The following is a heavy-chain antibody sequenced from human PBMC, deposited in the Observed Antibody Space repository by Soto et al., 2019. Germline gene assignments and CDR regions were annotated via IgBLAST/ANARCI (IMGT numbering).Heavy chain of an antibody. CDR1: GFTFSSYS. Sequence: GGSLRLSCAASGFTFSSYSMNWVRQAPGKGLEWVSSISSSSSYIYYADSVKGRFTISRDNAKNSLYLQMNSLRAEDTAVYYCARELRSGWNKYYFDNWGQGTLVTVSS. V-gene: IGHV3-21*01. CDR2: ISSSSSYI. J-gene: IGHJ4*02. CDR3: ARELRSGWNKYYFDN. D-gene: IGHD6-19*01.